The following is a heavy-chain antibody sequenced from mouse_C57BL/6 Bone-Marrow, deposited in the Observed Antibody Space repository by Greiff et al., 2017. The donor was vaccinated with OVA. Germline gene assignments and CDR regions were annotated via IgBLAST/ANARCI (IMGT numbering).Heavy chain of an antibody. V-gene: IGHV5-6*01. CDR1: GFTFSSYG. CDR3: ARHGILYPYFDY. J-gene: IGHJ2*01. CDR2: ISSGGSYT. Sequence: VQRVESGGDLVKPGGSLKLSCAASGFTFSSYGMSWVRQTPDKRLEWVATISSGGSYTYYPDSVTGRFTISRDNAKNTLYLQMSSLKSEDTAMYYCARHGILYPYFDYWGQGTTLTVSS.